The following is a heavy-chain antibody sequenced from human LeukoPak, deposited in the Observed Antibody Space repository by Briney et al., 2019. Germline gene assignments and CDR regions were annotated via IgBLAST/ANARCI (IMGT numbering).Heavy chain of an antibody. CDR3: ARRARPTTVASSFDC. CDR1: GFTVSSNY. D-gene: IGHD4-23*01. V-gene: IGHV3-53*01. CDR2: IYSGGST. J-gene: IGHJ4*02. Sequence: PGGSLRLSCAASGFTVSSNYMSWVRQAPGKGLEWVSVIYSGGSTYYADSVKGRFTISRDNSKNTLYLQMNSLRAEDTAVYFCARRARPTTVASSFDCWGQGILVTVSS.